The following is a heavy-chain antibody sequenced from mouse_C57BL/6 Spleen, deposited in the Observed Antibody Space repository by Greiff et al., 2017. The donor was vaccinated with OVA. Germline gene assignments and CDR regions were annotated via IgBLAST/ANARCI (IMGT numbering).Heavy chain of an antibody. V-gene: IGHV1-12*01. CDR1: GYTFTSYN. Sequence: QVQLQQSGAELVRPGASVKMSCKASGYTFTSYNMHWVKQTPRQGLEWIGAIYPGNGDTSYNQKFKGKVTLTVDKSSSTAYMQISSLTSEESAVYCGARSNYDHAMDYWGQGTSVTVSS. CDR3: ARSNYDHAMDY. CDR2: IYPGNGDT. J-gene: IGHJ4*01. D-gene: IGHD2-4*01.